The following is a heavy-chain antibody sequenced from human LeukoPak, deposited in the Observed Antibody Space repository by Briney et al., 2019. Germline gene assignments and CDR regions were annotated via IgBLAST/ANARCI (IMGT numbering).Heavy chain of an antibody. V-gene: IGHV3-11*04. J-gene: IGHJ4*02. CDR1: GFTFSDYY. D-gene: IGHD3-10*01. Sequence: GGSLRLSCAASGFTFSDYYMSWIRQAPGKGLEWVSYISSSGSTIYYADSVKGRFTISRDNSKNTLYLQMNSLRAEDTAVYYCAKEANFGLAHFDYWGQGTLVTVSS. CDR3: AKEANFGLAHFDY. CDR2: ISSSGSTI.